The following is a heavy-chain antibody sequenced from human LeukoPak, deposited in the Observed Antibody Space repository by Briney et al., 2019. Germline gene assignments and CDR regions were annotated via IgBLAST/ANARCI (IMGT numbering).Heavy chain of an antibody. Sequence: GGSLRLSCTASGFTVSSNYMTWVRQAPGRGLESVSFLHSGGTTYYADSVKGRFTISRDNSKNTLYLQMNSLRAEDTAVYYCAKGAKMGWFDPWGQGTLVTVSS. J-gene: IGHJ5*02. CDR2: LHSGGTT. D-gene: IGHD5-24*01. CDR1: GFTVSSNY. CDR3: AKGAKMGWFDP. V-gene: IGHV3-66*01.